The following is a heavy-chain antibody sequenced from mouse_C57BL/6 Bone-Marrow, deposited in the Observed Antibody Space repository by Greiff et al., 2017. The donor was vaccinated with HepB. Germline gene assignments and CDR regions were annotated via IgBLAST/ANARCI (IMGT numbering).Heavy chain of an antibody. CDR1: GYTFTDYY. CDR3: ARGPGYFDV. CDR2: INPYNGGT. D-gene: IGHD3-3*01. Sequence: VQLKQSGPVLVKPGASVKMSCKASGYTFTDYYMNWVKQSHGKSLEWIGVINPYNGGTSYNQKFKGKATLTVDKSSSTAYMELNSLTSEDSAVYYCARGPGYFDVWGTGTTVTVSS. J-gene: IGHJ1*03. V-gene: IGHV1-19*01.